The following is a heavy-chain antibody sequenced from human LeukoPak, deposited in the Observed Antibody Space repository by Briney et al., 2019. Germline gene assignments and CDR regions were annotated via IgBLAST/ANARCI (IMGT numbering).Heavy chain of an antibody. CDR3: ARVVDTAMANDY. V-gene: IGHV3-7*03. Sequence: GGSLRLSCAASGFTFSSYWMGWVRQAPGKGLEWVANIKQDGSEKYYVDSVKGRFTISRDNAKNSLYLQMNRLSAEDTAVYYCARVVDTAMANDYWGQGTLVTVSS. J-gene: IGHJ4*02. CDR1: GFTFSSYW. D-gene: IGHD5-18*01. CDR2: IKQDGSEK.